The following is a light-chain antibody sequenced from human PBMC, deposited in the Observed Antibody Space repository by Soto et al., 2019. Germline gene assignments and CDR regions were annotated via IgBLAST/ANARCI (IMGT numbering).Light chain of an antibody. V-gene: IGLV2-11*01. Sequence: QSALTQPRSVSGSPGQSVTISCTGTSSDVGGYNYVSWYQQHPGKAPKLMIYDVSKRPSGVPDRFSGSKSGNTASLTISGLHAEDEADYYCCSYAGSYTFVVFGGGTKGTVL. CDR2: DVS. CDR1: SSDVGGYNY. J-gene: IGLJ2*01. CDR3: CSYAGSYTFVV.